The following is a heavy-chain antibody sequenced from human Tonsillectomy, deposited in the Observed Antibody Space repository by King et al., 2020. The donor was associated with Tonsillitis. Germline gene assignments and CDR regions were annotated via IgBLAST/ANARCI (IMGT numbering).Heavy chain of an antibody. CDR2: INPNSGGT. V-gene: IGHV1-2*02. CDR1: GYTFTGYY. J-gene: IGHJ5*02. D-gene: IGHD3-22*01. CDR3: ARDTSYYENWFDP. Sequence: QLVQSGAEVKKPGASVKVSCKASGYTFTGYYMHWVRQAPGQGLEWMGWINPNSGGTNYAQKFQGRVTMTRDTSISTAYMELSRLGSDDTAVYYCARDTSYYENWFDPWGQGTLVTVSS.